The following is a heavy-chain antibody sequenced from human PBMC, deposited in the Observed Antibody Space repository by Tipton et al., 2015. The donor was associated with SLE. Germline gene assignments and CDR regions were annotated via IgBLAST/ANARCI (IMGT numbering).Heavy chain of an antibody. V-gene: IGHV3-30*18. CDR1: GFTLSSYG. J-gene: IGHJ4*02. CDR3: AKDDANTTVADY. CDR2: IWYDGSNK. Sequence: SLRLSCAASGFTLSSYGMHWVRQAPGKGLEWVAVIWYDGSNKYYADSVKGRFTISRDNSKNTLYLQMNSLRAEDTAVYYCAKDDANTTVADYWGQGTLVTVSS. D-gene: IGHD1-1*01.